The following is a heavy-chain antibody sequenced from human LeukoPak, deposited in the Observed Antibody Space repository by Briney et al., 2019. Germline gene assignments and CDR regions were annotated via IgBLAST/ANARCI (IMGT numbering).Heavy chain of an antibody. CDR3: ARTPGMVVVKTFYCMDV. CDR2: IGTYKGNT. J-gene: IGHJ6*02. CDR1: GYTFTNFA. D-gene: IGHD3-22*01. Sequence: ASVKVSCKASGYTFTNFAINWVRQAPGQGLEWMGWIGTYKGNTNYAQMFQGRVTMTTDTSTSTAYMELKNLRSDDTAVYYCARTPGMVVVKTFYCMDVWGQGTTVTVSS. V-gene: IGHV1-18*01.